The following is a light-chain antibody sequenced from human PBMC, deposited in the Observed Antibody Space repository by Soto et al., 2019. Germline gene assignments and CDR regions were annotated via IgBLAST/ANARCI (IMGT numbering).Light chain of an antibody. J-gene: IGKJ1*01. Sequence: EIVLTRSPGTLSLSPVEIATLSCSASQSVSSSFVAWFKQKPGQAPRLLIYGTYSRATGIKDRFSGSGSGTDFTLTINGLEPEDLAMYFCQQYGTSPWTFGKGTKGDIK. CDR2: GTY. CDR3: QQYGTSPWT. V-gene: IGKV3-20*01. CDR1: QSVSSSF.